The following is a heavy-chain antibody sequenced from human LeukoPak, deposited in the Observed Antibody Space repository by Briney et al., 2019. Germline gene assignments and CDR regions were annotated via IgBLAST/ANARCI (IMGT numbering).Heavy chain of an antibody. J-gene: IGHJ4*02. CDR2: INPSGDSA. CDR3: ARDFLTGAGTFDY. CDR1: EYIFITDY. V-gene: IGHV1-46*01. Sequence: GASVKVSCKASEYIFITDYIHWVRQAPGQGLEWMGTINPSGDSATYAQNFQGRVTMTRDTSTSTVYVELSSLTSEDTAVYYCARDFLTGAGTFDYWGQGTLVTVSS. D-gene: IGHD3-9*01.